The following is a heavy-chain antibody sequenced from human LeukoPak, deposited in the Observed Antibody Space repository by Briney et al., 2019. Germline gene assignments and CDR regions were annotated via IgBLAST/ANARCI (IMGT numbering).Heavy chain of an antibody. Sequence: GGSLRLSCAASGFTFSSYSMNWVRQAPGKGLEWVANIKQDGSDKYYVDSVKGRFTIPRDNAKNSLYLQMNSLRAEDTAVYYCAIIPRAAAGPSARSPFHYWGQGTLVTVSS. V-gene: IGHV3-7*01. CDR2: IKQDGSDK. CDR1: GFTFSSYS. D-gene: IGHD6-13*01. J-gene: IGHJ4*02. CDR3: AIIPRAAAGPSARSPFHY.